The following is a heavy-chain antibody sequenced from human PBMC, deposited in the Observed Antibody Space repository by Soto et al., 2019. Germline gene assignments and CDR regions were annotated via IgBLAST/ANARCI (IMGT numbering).Heavy chain of an antibody. V-gene: IGHV4-39*01. D-gene: IGHD3-22*01. Sequence: SETLSLTCTVSGGSISSSSYYWGWIRQPPGKGLEWIGSIYYSGSTYYNPSLKSRVTISVDTSKNQFSLKLSSVTAADTAVYYCARAYYDSSGYPYYFDYWGQGTLVTVSS. CDR3: ARAYYDSSGYPYYFDY. CDR1: GGSISSSSYY. J-gene: IGHJ4*02. CDR2: IYYSGST.